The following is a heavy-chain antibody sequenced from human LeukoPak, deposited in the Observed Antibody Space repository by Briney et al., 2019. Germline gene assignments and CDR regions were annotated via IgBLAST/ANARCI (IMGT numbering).Heavy chain of an antibody. D-gene: IGHD6-13*01. Sequence: GGSLRLSCAASGLTFRSYDMNWVRQAPGKGLEWVSYISSSGRSIYYADSVKGRFTISRDNAKNSLYLQMNSLRAEDTAVYYCARDLGQQLVWGQGTLVTVSS. V-gene: IGHV3-48*03. J-gene: IGHJ4*02. CDR1: GLTFRSYD. CDR3: ARDLGQQLV. CDR2: ISSSGRSI.